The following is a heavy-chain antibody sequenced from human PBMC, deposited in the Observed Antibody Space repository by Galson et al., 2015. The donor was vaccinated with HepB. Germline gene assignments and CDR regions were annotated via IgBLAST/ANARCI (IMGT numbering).Heavy chain of an antibody. V-gene: IGHV1-58*02. Sequence: SVTVSCKASGFTFTSSAMQWVRQARGQRLEWIGWIVVGSGNTNYAQKFQERVTITRDMSTSTAYMELSSLRSEDTAVYYCAAFRGYAYYYYYGMDVWGQGTTVTVSS. CDR1: GFTFTSSA. D-gene: IGHD2-15*01. J-gene: IGHJ6*02. CDR2: IVVGSGNT. CDR3: AAFRGYAYYYYYGMDV.